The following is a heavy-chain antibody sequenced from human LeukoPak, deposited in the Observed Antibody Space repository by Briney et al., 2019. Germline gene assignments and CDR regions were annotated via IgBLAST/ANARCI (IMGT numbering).Heavy chain of an antibody. D-gene: IGHD3-10*01. CDR1: GGSISSGSYY. CDR2: IYTSAST. J-gene: IGHJ4*02. Sequence: TLSLTCTVSGGSISSGSYYWSWIRQPAGKGLEWIGRIYTSASTNYNPSLKSRVTISVETSKNQFSLKLSSVTAADTAVYYCARARDSYYYGSGSYGTGVYFDYWGQGTLVTVSS. CDR3: ARARDSYYYGSGSYGTGVYFDY. V-gene: IGHV4-61*02.